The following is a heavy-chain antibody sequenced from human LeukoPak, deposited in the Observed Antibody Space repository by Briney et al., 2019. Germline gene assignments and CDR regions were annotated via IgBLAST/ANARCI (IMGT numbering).Heavy chain of an antibody. CDR1: GASISSYD. Sequence: SETLSLTCTVSGASISSYDWSWIRQPPGKGLEWIVYIYYSGSTNYNPSPKSRVTISVDTSKNQFSLKLSSVTAADTAVYYCASQGYNWNDGNYFDYWGQGTLVTVSS. J-gene: IGHJ4*02. CDR2: IYYSGST. V-gene: IGHV4-59*08. CDR3: ASQGYNWNDGNYFDY. D-gene: IGHD1-20*01.